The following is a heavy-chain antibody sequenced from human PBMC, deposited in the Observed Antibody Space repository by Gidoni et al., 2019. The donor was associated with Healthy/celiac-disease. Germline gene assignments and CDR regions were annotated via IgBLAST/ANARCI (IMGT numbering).Heavy chain of an antibody. CDR3: ARARTGYNWNYGFDY. Sequence: QVQLQQWGAGLLMPSETLSLTCAVYGGSFSGSYWSWIRQPPGKGLEWIGEINHSGSTNYNPSLKSRVTISVDTSKNQSSLKLSSVTAADTAVYYCARARTGYNWNYGFDYWGQGTLVTVSA. CDR2: INHSGST. D-gene: IGHD1-7*01. V-gene: IGHV4-34*01. CDR1: GGSFSGSY. J-gene: IGHJ4*02.